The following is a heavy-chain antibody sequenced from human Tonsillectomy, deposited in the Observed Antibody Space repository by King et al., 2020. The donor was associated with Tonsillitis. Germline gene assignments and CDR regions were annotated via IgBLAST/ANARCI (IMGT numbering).Heavy chain of an antibody. CDR3: ARIKLGASEGTNWFDP. CDR1: GFSLSNTRVG. D-gene: IGHD4/OR15-4a*01. V-gene: IGHV2-26*01. CDR2: IFSYDER. J-gene: IGHJ5*02. Sequence: TLKESGPELVKPTETLTLTCTVSGFSLSNTRVGGSWIRQPPGKALEWLAHIFSYDERSYSKSLKSRLTISRDTSKSQVVLTMTNMDPVDTATYYCARIKLGASEGTNWFDPWGQGTLVTVSS.